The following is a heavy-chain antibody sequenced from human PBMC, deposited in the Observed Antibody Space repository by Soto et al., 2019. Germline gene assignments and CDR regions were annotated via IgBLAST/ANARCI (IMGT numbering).Heavy chain of an antibody. D-gene: IGHD6-19*01. CDR2: IFDSGTT. CDR1: GGSISSGGYY. Sequence: QVQLQESGPGLVKPSQTLSLTCTVSGGSISSGGYYWSWLRQHPGKGLEWIGYIFDSGTTYYNPSLSSRVTISVDPSKSQFSLRLTSVTATDTAVYYCASQASGWYPDYWGQGTLVTVSS. CDR3: ASQASGWYPDY. J-gene: IGHJ4*02. V-gene: IGHV4-31*03.